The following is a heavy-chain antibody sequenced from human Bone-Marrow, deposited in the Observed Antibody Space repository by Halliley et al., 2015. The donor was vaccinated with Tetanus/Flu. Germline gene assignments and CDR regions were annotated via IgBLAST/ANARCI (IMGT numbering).Heavy chain of an antibody. CDR3: ARGKSSSWFGIYGLDV. CDR2: IWYDGRSK. J-gene: IGHJ6*02. Sequence: SLRLSCEASGFTFSSHYMHWVRQAAGKGLEWVAMIWYDGRSKYFVDSVKGRFTISRDNSKDTLFLQMNSLRVEDTAVYYCARGKSSSWFGIYGLDVWGHGTTVTVSS. CDR1: GFTFSSHY. V-gene: IGHV3-33*01. D-gene: IGHD3-10*01.